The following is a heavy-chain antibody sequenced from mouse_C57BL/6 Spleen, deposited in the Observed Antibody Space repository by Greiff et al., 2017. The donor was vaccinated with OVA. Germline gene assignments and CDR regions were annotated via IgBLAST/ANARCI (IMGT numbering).Heavy chain of an antibody. J-gene: IGHJ3*01. CDR3: AGGDSAGPFAY. CDR2: IDPSDSET. D-gene: IGHD3-3*01. CDR1: GYTFTSYW. Sequence: QVQLQQPGAELVRPGSSVKLSCKASGYTFTSYWMHWVKQRPGKGLEWIGNIDPSDSETNYNQKFKDKATLTVDKSSSTAYMQLSSLTSEDSAVYCCAGGDSAGPFAYWGQGTLVTVSA. V-gene: IGHV1-52*01.